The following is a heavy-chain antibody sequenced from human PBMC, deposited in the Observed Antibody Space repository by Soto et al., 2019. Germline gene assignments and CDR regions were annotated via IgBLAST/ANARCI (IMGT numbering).Heavy chain of an antibody. D-gene: IGHD3-22*01. Sequence: EVQLVESGGGLVQPGGSLRLSCAASGFTLSSYWMHWVRQAPGKGLMWVSRINSDGSSTSYADSVKGRFTITRDNAKNTLYLQMNSLRAEDTAVYYCARDPGTGYYDSSGYYYDWGQGTLVTVSS. CDR2: INSDGSST. V-gene: IGHV3-74*01. CDR1: GFTLSSYW. CDR3: ARDPGTGYYDSSGYYYD. J-gene: IGHJ4*02.